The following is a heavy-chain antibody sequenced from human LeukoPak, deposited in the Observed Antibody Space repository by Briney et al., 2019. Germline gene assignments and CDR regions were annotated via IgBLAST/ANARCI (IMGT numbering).Heavy chain of an antibody. D-gene: IGHD6-13*01. CDR1: GDSISSGDHY. Sequence: SQTLALTCTVSGDSISSGDHYWRWIRQPAGKGLEWIGRIYTSGSTKYNPSLKSRVTISVDTSKNQISLKLTSVTAADTAVYYCARVETEGSSWYGVHYFDYWGQGTQVTVSS. CDR3: ARVETEGSSWYGVHYFDY. CDR2: IYTSGST. V-gene: IGHV4-61*02. J-gene: IGHJ4*02.